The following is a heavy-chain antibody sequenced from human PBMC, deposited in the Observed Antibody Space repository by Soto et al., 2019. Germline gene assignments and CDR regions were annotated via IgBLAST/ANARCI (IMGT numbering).Heavy chain of an antibody. J-gene: IGHJ1*01. CDR1: GFTFSDYY. Sequence: QVRLVESGGGLVKPGGSLRLSCTASGFTFSDYYMSWIRQAPGKGLEWLSYISGTANTIYYADSVKGRFTISRDNAKNALYLHMNSLRAEDTAVYYCAREGNRFQHWGQGTLVTVSS. D-gene: IGHD3-10*01. V-gene: IGHV3-11*01. CDR2: ISGTANTI. CDR3: AREGNRFQH.